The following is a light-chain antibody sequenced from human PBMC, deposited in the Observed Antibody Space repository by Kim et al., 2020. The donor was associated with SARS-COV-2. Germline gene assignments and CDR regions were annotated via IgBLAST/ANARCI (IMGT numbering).Light chain of an antibody. CDR3: NSRDKSGDHVV. CDR2: GKN. Sequence: SSELTQDPAVSVALGQTVRITCQGDSLRTYYASWYQQKPRQAPILVIYGKNNRPSGIPDRFSGSSSGNTASLTVTGTQAVDEADYYCNSRDKSGDHVVFGGGTKLIVL. CDR1: SLRTYY. J-gene: IGLJ2*01. V-gene: IGLV3-19*01.